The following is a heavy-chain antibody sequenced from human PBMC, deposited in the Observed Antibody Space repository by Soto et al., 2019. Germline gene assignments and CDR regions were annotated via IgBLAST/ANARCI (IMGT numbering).Heavy chain of an antibody. CDR3: ARGGVDTANYGMDV. D-gene: IGHD5-18*01. J-gene: IGHJ6*02. CDR2: IYYSGST. V-gene: IGHV4-61*01. Sequence: SETLSLTCTVSGGSVSSGSYYWSWIRQPPGKGLEWIGYIYYSGSTNYNPSLKSRVTISVDTSKNQFSLKLSSVTAADTAVYYCARGGVDTANYGMDVWGQGTTVTVSS. CDR1: GGSVSSGSYY.